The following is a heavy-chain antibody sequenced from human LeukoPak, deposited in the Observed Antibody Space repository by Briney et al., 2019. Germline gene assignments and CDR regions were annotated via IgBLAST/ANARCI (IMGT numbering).Heavy chain of an antibody. J-gene: IGHJ5*02. V-gene: IGHV4-4*09. Sequence: SETLSLTCIVSGSISSYYWTWIRQPPGKGLEWIGYIYTSGSTNYNPSLKSRVTISVDTSKNQFSLKLSSVTAADTAVYYCARSGSGSYDPRYNWFDPWGQGTLVTVSS. CDR1: GSISSYY. CDR2: IYTSGST. D-gene: IGHD3-10*01. CDR3: ARSGSGSYDPRYNWFDP.